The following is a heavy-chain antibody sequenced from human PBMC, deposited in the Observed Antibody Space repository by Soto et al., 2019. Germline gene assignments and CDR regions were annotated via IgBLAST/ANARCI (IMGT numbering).Heavy chain of an antibody. J-gene: IGHJ4*02. CDR3: ASRIWGAVTPFDY. V-gene: IGHV1-69*01. CDR2: IIPIIGTA. Sequence: QVQLVQSGAEVKKPGSSVKVSCKASGGTFSSYAISWVRQAPGQGLEWMGGIIPIIGTANYAQKFQGRGTITAEESTSTAYMELSSLRCVDTAVYYCASRIWGAVTPFDYWGQGTLVTVSS. D-gene: IGHD3-16*01. CDR1: GGTFSSYA.